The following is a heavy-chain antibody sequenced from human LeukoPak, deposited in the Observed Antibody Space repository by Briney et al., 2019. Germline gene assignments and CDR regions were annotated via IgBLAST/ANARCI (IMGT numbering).Heavy chain of an antibody. Sequence: GASVKVSFKGTRYTFTAFYIHWVRQAPGHGLEWMGWIHPRSGETNYAYKFRGRVTMTRDTSISTAYMDLGSLGSDDTAVYYCARDCEYGTGSNYREGFDYWGQGILVTVSS. CDR1: RYTFTAFY. J-gene: IGHJ4*02. V-gene: IGHV1-2*02. CDR2: IHPRSGET. CDR3: ARDCEYGTGSNYREGFDY. D-gene: IGHD3-10*01.